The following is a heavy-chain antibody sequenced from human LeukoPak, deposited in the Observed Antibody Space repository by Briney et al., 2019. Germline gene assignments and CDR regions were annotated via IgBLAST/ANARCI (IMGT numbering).Heavy chain of an antibody. Sequence: GGSLRLSCAASGFTFSSYAMHWVRQAPGKGLEWVAVISYDGSNKYYADSVKGRFTISRDDSKNTLYLQMNSLRAEDTAVYYCARRYFDSSAFRKDFDYWGQGTLVTVSS. CDR2: ISYDGSNK. CDR1: GFTFSSYA. J-gene: IGHJ4*02. CDR3: ARRYFDSSAFRKDFDY. D-gene: IGHD3-22*01. V-gene: IGHV3-30-3*01.